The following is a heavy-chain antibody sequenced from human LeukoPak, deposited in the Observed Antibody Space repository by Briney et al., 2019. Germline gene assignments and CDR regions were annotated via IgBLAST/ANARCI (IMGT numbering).Heavy chain of an antibody. CDR3: AKDAYSSSSTRSAFDI. Sequence: GGSLRLSCAASGFTFSSYGMHWVRQAPGKGLEWVAFIRYDGSNKYYADSVKGRFTISRDNSKNTLYLQMNSLRAEDTAVYYCAKDAYSSSSTRSAFDIWGQGTMVTVSS. CDR1: GFTFSSYG. CDR2: IRYDGSNK. J-gene: IGHJ3*02. V-gene: IGHV3-30*02. D-gene: IGHD6-6*01.